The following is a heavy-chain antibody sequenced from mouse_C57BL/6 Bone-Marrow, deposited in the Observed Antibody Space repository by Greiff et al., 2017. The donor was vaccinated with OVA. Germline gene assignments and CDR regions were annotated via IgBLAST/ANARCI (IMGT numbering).Heavy chain of an antibody. CDR1: GYTFTSYW. CDR3: ARGTDYYAMDY. V-gene: IGHV1-69*01. J-gene: IGHJ4*01. D-gene: IGHD3-3*01. CDR2: IDPSDSYT. Sequence: VQLQQPGAELVMPGASVKLSCKASGYTFTSYWMHWVKQRPGQGLEWIGEIDPSDSYTNYNQKFKGKSTLTVDKSSSTAYMQLSCLTSEDSAVYYCARGTDYYAMDYWGQGTSVTVSS.